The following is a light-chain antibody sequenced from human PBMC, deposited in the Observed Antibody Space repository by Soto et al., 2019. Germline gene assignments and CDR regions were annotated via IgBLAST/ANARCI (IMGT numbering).Light chain of an antibody. CDR3: QQYNSAHPLT. CDR1: QGISNY. CDR2: AAS. Sequence: DIQMTQSPSSLSASVGDRVTITCRASQGISNYLAWYQQKPGKVPKLLIYAASTLQSGVPSRFSGSGSGTDFTLTISSLQPEDSVTYCCQQYNSAHPLTLGGRTKVEIK. V-gene: IGKV1-27*01. J-gene: IGKJ4*01.